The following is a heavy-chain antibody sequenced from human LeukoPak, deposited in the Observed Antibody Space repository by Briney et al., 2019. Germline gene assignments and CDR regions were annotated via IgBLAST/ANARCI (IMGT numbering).Heavy chain of an antibody. J-gene: IGHJ4*02. D-gene: IGHD6-13*01. Sequence: SETLSLTCAVYGGSFSGYYWSWIRQPPGKGLEWIGEINHSGSTNYNPSLKSRVTISVDTSKNQFSLKLSSVTAADTAVYYCARVMGSSFAERIDYWGQGTLVTVSS. CDR2: INHSGST. CDR3: ARVMGSSFAERIDY. V-gene: IGHV4-34*01. CDR1: GGSFSGYY.